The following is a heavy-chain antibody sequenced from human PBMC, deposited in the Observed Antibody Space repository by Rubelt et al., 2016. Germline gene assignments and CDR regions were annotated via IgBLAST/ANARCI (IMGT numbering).Heavy chain of an antibody. Sequence: QLQLQESGPGLVKPSETLALTCTVSGGSISSGSYYWGWIRQPPGKGLEWIGSIYYSGSTYSNPSLKRRVTISVYTSQNHVTLKLSSVTAADTAVYYCARQLGSPIVRFDYWGQGTLVTVSA. V-gene: IGHV4-39*01. J-gene: IGHJ4*02. CDR2: IYYSGST. CDR3: ARQLGSPIVRFDY. D-gene: IGHD2/OR15-2a*01. CDR1: GGSISSGSYY.